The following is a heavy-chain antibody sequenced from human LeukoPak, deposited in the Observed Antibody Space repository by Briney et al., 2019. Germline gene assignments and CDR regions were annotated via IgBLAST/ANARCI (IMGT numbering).Heavy chain of an antibody. Sequence: GGSLRLSCAASGFTVSSNYMSWVRQAPGKGLEWVSVIYSGGSTYYADSVKGRFTISRDNSKNTLYLQMNSLRAEDTAVYYCARDLGSYYMDVWGKGTTVTISS. CDR3: ARDLGSYYMDV. CDR2: IYSGGST. CDR1: GFTVSSNY. D-gene: IGHD7-27*01. J-gene: IGHJ6*03. V-gene: IGHV3-53*01.